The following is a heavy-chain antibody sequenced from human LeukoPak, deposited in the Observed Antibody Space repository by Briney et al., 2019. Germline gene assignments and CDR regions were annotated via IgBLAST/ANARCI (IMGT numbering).Heavy chain of an antibody. V-gene: IGHV3-21*01. CDR2: ISNTGGYI. Sequence: GGSLRLSCAASGFTFTSYGMNWVRQAPGKGLEWVSSISNTGGYIYYADSVKGRFTISRDNAKNALSLQMNSLRDEDTAVYYCATSGNYYLKYWGQGTLVTVSS. D-gene: IGHD1-26*01. J-gene: IGHJ4*02. CDR1: GFTFTSYG. CDR3: ATSGNYYLKY.